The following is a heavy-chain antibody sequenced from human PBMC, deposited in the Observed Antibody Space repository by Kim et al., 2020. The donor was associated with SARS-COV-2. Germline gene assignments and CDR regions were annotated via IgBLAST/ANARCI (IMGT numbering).Heavy chain of an antibody. CDR2: ISGSGGST. Sequence: GGSLRLSCAASGFTFSSYAMSWVRQAPGKGLEWVSAISGSGGSTYYADSVKGRFTISRDNSKNTLYLQMNSLRAEDTAVYYCARVATHGHSSSWYVDYWGQGTLVTVSS. V-gene: IGHV3-23*01. D-gene: IGHD6-13*01. CDR1: GFTFSSYA. J-gene: IGHJ4*02. CDR3: ARVATHGHSSSWYVDY.